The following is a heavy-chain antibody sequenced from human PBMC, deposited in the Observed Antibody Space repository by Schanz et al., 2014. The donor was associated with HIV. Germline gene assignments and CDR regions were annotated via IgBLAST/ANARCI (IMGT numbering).Heavy chain of an antibody. CDR1: GFTITSYG. CDR3: ARWRSGAPSN. V-gene: IGHV3-72*01. J-gene: IGHJ4*02. Sequence: EVQLVESGGGLVQPGGSLRLSCAVSGFTITSYGMSWVRQAPGKGLEWVGRSKNKANGYITEYTASVKGRFTISRDDSRNSLYLQMNSLKTEDTAVYFCARWRSGAPSNWGQGTLVTVSS. CDR2: SKNKANGYIT. D-gene: IGHD3-10*01.